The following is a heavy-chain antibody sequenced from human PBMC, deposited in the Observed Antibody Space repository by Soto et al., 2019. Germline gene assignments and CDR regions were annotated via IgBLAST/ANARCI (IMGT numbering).Heavy chain of an antibody. CDR3: ARDRDSSGYYFWFDP. CDR1: GFTFSSYA. J-gene: IGHJ5*02. Sequence: QVQLVESGGGVVQPGRSLRLSCAASGFTFSSYAMHWVRQAPGKGLEWVAVISYDGSNKYYADSVKGRFTISRDNSKNTLYLQMNSLRAEVMAVYYCARDRDSSGYYFWFDPWGQGTLVTVSS. D-gene: IGHD3-22*01. CDR2: ISYDGSNK. V-gene: IGHV3-30-3*01.